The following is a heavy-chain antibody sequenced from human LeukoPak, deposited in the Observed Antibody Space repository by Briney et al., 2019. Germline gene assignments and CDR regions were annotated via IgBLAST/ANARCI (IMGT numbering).Heavy chain of an antibody. V-gene: IGHV4-4*09. D-gene: IGHD3-9*01. CDR3: ARHQPYYDILTGYYPPWYYYYYMDV. J-gene: IGHJ6*03. CDR2: IYTSGST. Sequence: SETLSLTCTVSGGSISSYYRSWIRQPPGKGLEWIGYIYTSGSTNHNPSLKSRVTISVDTSKNQFSLKLSSVTAADTAVYYCARHQPYYDILTGYYPPWYYYYYMDVWGKGTTVTVSS. CDR1: GGSISSYY.